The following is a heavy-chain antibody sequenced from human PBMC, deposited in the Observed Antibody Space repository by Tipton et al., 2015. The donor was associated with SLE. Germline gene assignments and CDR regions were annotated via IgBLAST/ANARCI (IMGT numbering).Heavy chain of an antibody. J-gene: IGHJ4*02. CDR3: ARVLYGDQGTGFCDN. V-gene: IGHV3-21*03. D-gene: IGHD4-17*01. Sequence: SLRLSCAASGFTFSGYSMSWVRQAPGKGLEWVSSISSNSAYIYYAESVKDRFTVSKVNSKNSMYLQLNSLRAEDSGVYYCARVLYGDQGTGFCDNWGQGTLVTVSS. CDR2: ISSNSAYI. CDR1: GFTFSGYS.